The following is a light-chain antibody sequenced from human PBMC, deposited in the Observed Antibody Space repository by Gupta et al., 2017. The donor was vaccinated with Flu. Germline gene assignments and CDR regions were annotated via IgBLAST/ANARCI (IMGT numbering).Light chain of an antibody. CDR1: GRDVGRYNL. CDR3: CSDASSSTVV. CDR2: EVA. J-gene: IGLJ2*01. V-gene: IGLV2-23*02. Sequence: SVTISWAGTGRDVGRYNLVSWYAQHPGKGNKRMIDEVAKGRSGVSNRFSGSKSGNTTTITISGLQAEEAAFKYCCSDASSSTVVFGGGTKLTVL.